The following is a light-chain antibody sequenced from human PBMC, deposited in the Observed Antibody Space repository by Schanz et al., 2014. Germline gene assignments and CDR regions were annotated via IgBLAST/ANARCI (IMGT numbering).Light chain of an antibody. Sequence: QSALTQPASVSGSPGQSITISCTGTSSDVGNYNYVSWYQQHPGKAPKLMIYDVSTRPSGVSNRFSGSKSGNTASLTISGLQAEDEADYYCSSYTSSGTRVFGTGTKLTVL. V-gene: IGLV2-14*03. CDR3: SSYTSSGTRV. J-gene: IGLJ1*01. CDR2: DVS. CDR1: SSDVGNYNY.